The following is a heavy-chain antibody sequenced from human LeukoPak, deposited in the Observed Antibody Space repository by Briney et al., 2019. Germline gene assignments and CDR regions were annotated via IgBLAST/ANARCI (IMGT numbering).Heavy chain of an antibody. D-gene: IGHD1-26*01. V-gene: IGHV3-30*02. Sequence: GESLKISCAASGFTFSSYGMHWVRQAPGKGLEWVAFIRYDGSNKYYADSVKGRFTISRDNSKNTLYLQMNSLRAEDTAVYYCAKNSIVGATKAPLFDYWGQGTLVTVSS. CDR1: GFTFSSYG. J-gene: IGHJ4*02. CDR3: AKNSIVGATKAPLFDY. CDR2: IRYDGSNK.